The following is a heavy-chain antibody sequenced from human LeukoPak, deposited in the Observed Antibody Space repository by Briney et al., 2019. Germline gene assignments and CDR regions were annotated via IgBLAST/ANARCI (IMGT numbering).Heavy chain of an antibody. CDR1: GFTFSSYA. Sequence: GGSLRLSCAASGFTFSSYAMSWVRQAPGKGLEWVSAISGSGGSTYYADSVKGRFTISRDNAKNSLYLQMNSLRVDDTAVYYCATADRGAFDIWGQGTMVIVSS. CDR3: ATADRGAFDI. CDR2: ISGSGGST. J-gene: IGHJ3*02. V-gene: IGHV3-23*01.